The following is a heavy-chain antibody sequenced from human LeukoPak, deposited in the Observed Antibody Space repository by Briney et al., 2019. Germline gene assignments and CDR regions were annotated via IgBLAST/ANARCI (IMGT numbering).Heavy chain of an antibody. CDR2: INHSGST. D-gene: IGHD6-13*01. J-gene: IGHJ3*02. CDR1: GGSFSGYY. CDR3: ARGIAAAAMGAFDI. Sequence: NPSETLSLTCAVYGGSFSGYYWSWIRQPPGKGLEWIGEINHSGSTNYNPSLKSRVTISVDTSKNQFSLKLSSVTAADTAVYYCARGIAAAAMGAFDIWGQGTMVTVSS. V-gene: IGHV4-34*01.